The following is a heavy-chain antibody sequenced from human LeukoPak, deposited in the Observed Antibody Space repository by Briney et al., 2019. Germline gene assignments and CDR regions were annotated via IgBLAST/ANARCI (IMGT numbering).Heavy chain of an antibody. Sequence: PSETLSLTCTVSGGSISSYYWSWIRQPPGKGLEWIGYIYYSGSTNYNPSLKSRVTISVDTSKNQLSLKLSSVTAADTAVYYCARDRHWTNDWVFDYWGQGTLVTVSS. CDR2: IYYSGST. D-gene: IGHD1/OR15-1a*01. CDR3: ARDRHWTNDWVFDY. CDR1: GGSISSYY. V-gene: IGHV4-59*01. J-gene: IGHJ4*02.